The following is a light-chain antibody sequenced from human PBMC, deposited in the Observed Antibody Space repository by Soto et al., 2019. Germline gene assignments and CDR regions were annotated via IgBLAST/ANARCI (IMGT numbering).Light chain of an antibody. Sequence: SVLTQPRSVSGSPGQSITISCTGTSSDIGGYNFISWYQQHPGKAPKLIIYEVSQRPSGVPDRFSGSKSGNTASLTVSGLQTEDEADYYCSAYAGSNNFVFGSGTKVTVL. CDR2: EVS. V-gene: IGLV2-8*01. CDR1: SSDIGGYNF. J-gene: IGLJ1*01. CDR3: SAYAGSNNFV.